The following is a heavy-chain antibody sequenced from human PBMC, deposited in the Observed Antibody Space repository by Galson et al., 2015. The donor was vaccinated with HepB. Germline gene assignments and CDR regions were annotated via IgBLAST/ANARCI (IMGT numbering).Heavy chain of an antibody. V-gene: IGHV5-51*01. CDR1: GSIFTNYW. J-gene: IGHJ2*01. D-gene: IGHD7-27*01. Sequence: QSGAEVKEPGESLKISCKASGSIFTNYWIGWVRHMPGKGLEWMGRIYPGDSDTTYSPSFQGQVTISADKSIGTAYLQWNSLKASDTAIYYCARRGWGSSFWYFDLWGHGTLVTVSS. CDR3: ARRGWGSSFWYFDL. CDR2: IYPGDSDT.